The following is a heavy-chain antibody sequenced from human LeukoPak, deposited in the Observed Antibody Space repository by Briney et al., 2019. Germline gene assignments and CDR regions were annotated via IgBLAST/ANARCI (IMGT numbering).Heavy chain of an antibody. J-gene: IGHJ4*02. V-gene: IGHV1-2*02. Sequence: ASVKVSCKASGYTFTGYYMHWVRQAPGQGLEWMGWINPNSGGTNYAQKFQGRVTMTRDTSISTAYMELSRLRSDDTAVYYCARDRDEYYYDSSGLDYWGQGTLVTVSS. CDR2: INPNSGGT. D-gene: IGHD3-22*01. CDR1: GYTFTGYY. CDR3: ARDRDEYYYDSSGLDY.